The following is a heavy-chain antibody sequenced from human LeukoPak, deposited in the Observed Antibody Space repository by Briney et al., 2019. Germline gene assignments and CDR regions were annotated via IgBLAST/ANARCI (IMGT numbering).Heavy chain of an antibody. V-gene: IGHV4-34*01. J-gene: IGHJ4*02. D-gene: IGHD3-10*01. Sequence: SETLSLTCAVYGGSFSGYYWSWIRQPPGKGLEWLGEINHSGSTNYNPSLKSRVTISVDTSKNQFSLKLSSVTAADTAVYYCARGLMVRGAIRPRPRYYFDYWGQGTLVTVSS. CDR1: GGSFSGYY. CDR2: INHSGST. CDR3: ARGLMVRGAIRPRPRYYFDY.